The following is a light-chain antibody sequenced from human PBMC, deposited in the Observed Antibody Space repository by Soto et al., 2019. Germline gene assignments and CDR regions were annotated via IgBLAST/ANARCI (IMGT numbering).Light chain of an antibody. Sequence: QSVLTQPASVSGSPGQSITISCSGTSSDVGGYNYVSWYQQNPGTAPKLLIYDVSNRPSGVSHRFSGSKSGNTASLTISGLQAGDEADYYCSSYRSSRTYVFGTGTEVTVL. V-gene: IGLV2-14*01. CDR3: SSYRSSRTYV. CDR2: DVS. CDR1: SSDVGGYNY. J-gene: IGLJ1*01.